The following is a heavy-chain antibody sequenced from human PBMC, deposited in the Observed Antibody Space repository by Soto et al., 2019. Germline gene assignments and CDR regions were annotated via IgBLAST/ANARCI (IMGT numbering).Heavy chain of an antibody. J-gene: IGHJ4*02. Sequence: PGGSLRLSCAVSGFTFSTYGMHWVRQAPGKGLEGVAVISYDGKDKYHADSVKGRFTISRDNSKNTLYLQMNSLRAEDTAVYYCAKDRDSYGSVYYFDYWGQGTLVTVSS. D-gene: IGHD3-10*01. CDR2: ISYDGKDK. CDR1: GFTFSTYG. V-gene: IGHV3-30*18. CDR3: AKDRDSYGSVYYFDY.